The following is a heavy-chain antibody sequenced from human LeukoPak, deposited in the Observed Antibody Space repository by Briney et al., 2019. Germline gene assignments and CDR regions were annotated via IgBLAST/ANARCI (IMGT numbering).Heavy chain of an antibody. CDR2: INHSGST. CDR3: ASLSKRYCSGGSCWINWFDP. Sequence: GSLRLSCAASGFTFSSYSMNWIRQPPGKGLEWIGEINHSGSTNYNPSLKSRVTISVDTSKNQFSLKLSSVTAADTAVYYCASLSKRYCSGGSCWINWFDPWGQGTLVTVSS. V-gene: IGHV4-34*01. J-gene: IGHJ5*02. CDR1: GFTFSSYS. D-gene: IGHD2-15*01.